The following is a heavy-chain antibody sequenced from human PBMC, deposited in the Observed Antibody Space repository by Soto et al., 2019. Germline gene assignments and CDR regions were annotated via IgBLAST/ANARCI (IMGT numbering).Heavy chain of an antibody. CDR2: INHSGST. CDR1: GGSFSGYY. CDR3: ARGYYYGSGSYYRTYYFDY. Sequence: SETLSLTCAVYGGSFSGYYWSWIRQPPGKGLEWIGEINHSGSTNYNPSLKSRVTISVDTSKNQFSLKLSSVTAADTAVYYCARGYYYGSGSYYRTYYFDYWGQGTTVTVSS. V-gene: IGHV4-34*01. D-gene: IGHD3-10*01. J-gene: IGHJ4*03.